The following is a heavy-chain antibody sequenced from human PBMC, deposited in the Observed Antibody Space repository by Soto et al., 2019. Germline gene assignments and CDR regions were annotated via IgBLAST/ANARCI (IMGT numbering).Heavy chain of an antibody. CDR1: GFTLSSYY. CDR2: ISGSGNTI. J-gene: IGHJ4*02. CDR3: ARGCYALDY. D-gene: IGHD2-2*01. V-gene: IGHV3-11*01. Sequence: GSLRLSCVASGFTLSSYYMFWSSQEPGNGPEWVSHISGSGNTIDYADSVKGRFTISRDNAKNSLHLQMNSLRDDDTAVFYCARGCYALDYWGQGTRVTVSS.